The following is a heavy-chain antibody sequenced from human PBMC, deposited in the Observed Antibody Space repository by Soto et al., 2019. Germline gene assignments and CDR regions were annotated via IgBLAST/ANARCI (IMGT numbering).Heavy chain of an antibody. CDR1: GFTFSSYA. D-gene: IGHD3-10*01. Sequence: GGSLRLSCAASGFTFSSYAMSWVRQAPGKGLEWVSAISGSGGSTDYADSVKGRFTISIDNSKNTLYLQINSLRAEDTVVYYCAKVGQGRGILWFGVLLCAFDYWGQGTLVTVAS. CDR3: AKVGQGRGILWFGVLLCAFDY. J-gene: IGHJ4*02. CDR2: ISGSGGST. V-gene: IGHV3-23*01.